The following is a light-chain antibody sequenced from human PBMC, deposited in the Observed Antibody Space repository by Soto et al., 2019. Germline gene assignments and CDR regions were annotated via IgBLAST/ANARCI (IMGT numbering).Light chain of an antibody. J-gene: IGKJ1*01. CDR1: QNINRG. Sequence: DIQMTQSPSTLSASVGDRVTITCRASQNINRGLAWYQHKPGKAPKVLIYDASSLESGVPSSFSGSGSGTEFTLTISSLQPNDFATYYCQHYNTYPWTFGQGNKVEI. CDR2: DAS. V-gene: IGKV1-5*01. CDR3: QHYNTYPWT.